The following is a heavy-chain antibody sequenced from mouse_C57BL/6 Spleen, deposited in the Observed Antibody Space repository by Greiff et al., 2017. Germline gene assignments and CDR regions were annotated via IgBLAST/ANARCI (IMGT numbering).Heavy chain of an antibody. CDR1: GFTFSDYG. CDR3: ARELLRRSYWYFDV. Sequence: EVQLVESGGGLVKPGGSLKLSCAASGFTFSDYGMHWVRQAPEKGLEWVAYISSGSSTIYYADTVKGRFTISRDNAKNTLCLQMTSLRSEDTAMYYCARELLRRSYWYFDVWGTGTTVTVSS. CDR2: ISSGSSTI. J-gene: IGHJ1*03. V-gene: IGHV5-17*01. D-gene: IGHD1-1*01.